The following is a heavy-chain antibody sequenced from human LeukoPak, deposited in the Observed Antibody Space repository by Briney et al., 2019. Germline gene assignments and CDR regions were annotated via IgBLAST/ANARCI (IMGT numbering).Heavy chain of an antibody. J-gene: IGHJ4*02. CDR1: GYTFTSYG. CDR3: ARDYDFWSGYRGPAVDY. D-gene: IGHD3-3*01. V-gene: IGHV1-18*01. CDR2: ISAYNGNT. Sequence: ASVKVSCKASGYTFTSYGISWVRQAPGQGVEWMGWISAYNGNTNYAQKLQGRVTMTTDTSTSTAYMELRSLRSDDTAVYYCARDYDFWSGYRGPAVDYWGQGTLVTVSS.